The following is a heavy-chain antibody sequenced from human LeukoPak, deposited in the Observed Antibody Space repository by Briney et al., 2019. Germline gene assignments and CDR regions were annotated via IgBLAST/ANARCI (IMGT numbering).Heavy chain of an antibody. D-gene: IGHD6-19*01. CDR3: ARGSGWHYYYYYMDV. CDR2: IYYSGST. V-gene: IGHV4-59*01. Sequence: KPSETLSLTCTVSGGSISSYYWSWIRQPPGKGLEWIGYIYYSGSTNHNPPLKSRVTISVDTSKNQFSLKLNSVTAADTAVYYCARGSGWHYYYYYMDVWGKGTTVTVSS. J-gene: IGHJ6*03. CDR1: GGSISSYY.